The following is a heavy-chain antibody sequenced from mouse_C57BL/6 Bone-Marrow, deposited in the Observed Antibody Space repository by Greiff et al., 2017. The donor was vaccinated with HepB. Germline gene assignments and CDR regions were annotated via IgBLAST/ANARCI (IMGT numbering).Heavy chain of an antibody. V-gene: IGHV1-81*01. CDR1: GYTFTSYG. CDR3: AELGRRFDY. D-gene: IGHD4-1*01. CDR2: IYPRSGNT. Sequence: QVQLQQSGAELARPGASVKLSCKASGYTFTSYGISWVKQRTGQGLEWIGGIYPRSGNTYYNEKFKGKATLTADKSSSTAYMELRSLTSEDSAVDFCAELGRRFDYWGQGTTLTVSS. J-gene: IGHJ2*01.